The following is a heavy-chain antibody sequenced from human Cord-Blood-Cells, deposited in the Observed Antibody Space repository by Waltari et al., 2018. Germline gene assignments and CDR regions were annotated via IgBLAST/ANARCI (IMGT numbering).Heavy chain of an antibody. D-gene: IGHD6-13*01. CDR2: IDTGGST. CDR3: SRVYYSSSWYYFDY. V-gene: IGHV4-4*07. Sequence: QVQLQVSGPGLLKPSETLSLTCTVSCGSISSDYWSWFRQPAGKGLEWIGRIDTGGSTNHDPSLETRVTMSVDTSKSQFSLKLSSVTAADTAVYYCSRVYYSSSWYYFDYWGQGTLVTVSA. CDR1: CGSISSDY. J-gene: IGHJ4*02.